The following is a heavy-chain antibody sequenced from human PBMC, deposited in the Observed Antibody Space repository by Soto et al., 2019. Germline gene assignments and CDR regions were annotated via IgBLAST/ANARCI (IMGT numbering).Heavy chain of an antibody. J-gene: IGHJ6*03. CDR2: INSDGSST. CDR1: GFTFSSYW. Sequence: GGSLRLSCAASGFTFSSYWMHRVRQAPGKGLVWVSRINSDGSSTSYADSVKGRFTISRDNAKNTLYLQMNSLRAEDTAVYYCARGPFGGDYPPDYYYYYYMDVWGKGTTVTVSS. D-gene: IGHD4-17*01. CDR3: ARGPFGGDYPPDYYYYYYMDV. V-gene: IGHV3-74*01.